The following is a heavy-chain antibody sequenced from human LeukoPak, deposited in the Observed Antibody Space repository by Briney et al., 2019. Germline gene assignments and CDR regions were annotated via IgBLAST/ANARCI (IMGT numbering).Heavy chain of an antibody. V-gene: IGHV1-2*02. Sequence: ASVKVSCKASGYTFTGYYMQWVRQAPGQGLEWMGWINPNSGGTNYAQKFQGRVTMTRDTSISTAYMELSRLRSDDTAVYYCARGPIFGVGRSNWFDPWGQGTLVTVSS. CDR3: ARGPIFGVGRSNWFDP. D-gene: IGHD3-3*01. CDR2: INPNSGGT. J-gene: IGHJ5*02. CDR1: GYTFTGYY.